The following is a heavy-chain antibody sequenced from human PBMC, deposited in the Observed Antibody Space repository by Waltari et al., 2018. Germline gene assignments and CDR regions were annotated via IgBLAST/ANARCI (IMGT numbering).Heavy chain of an antibody. D-gene: IGHD5-12*01. V-gene: IGHV4-39*07. CDR3: ARDPSGYVNDAFDI. CDR1: GGSISSSLYY. J-gene: IGHJ3*02. CDR2: VYSSGTTYYNPSRGST. Sequence: QLQLQESGPGLVKPSETLSLTCTVSGGSISSSLYYWAWIRQPPGKGLEWIGSVYSSGTTYYNPSRGSTNYNPSLRSRVTISVDTSKNQFSLKLSSVTAADTAVYYCARDPSGYVNDAFDIWGQGTMVTVSS.